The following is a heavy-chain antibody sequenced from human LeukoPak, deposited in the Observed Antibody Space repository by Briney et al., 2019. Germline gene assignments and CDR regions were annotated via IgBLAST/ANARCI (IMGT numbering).Heavy chain of an antibody. D-gene: IGHD2-21*01. Sequence: GGSLRLSCAASGFTFSSYSMNWVRQAPGKGLEWVSYISSSSSTIYYADSVKGRFTISRDNAKKSTYLQMNRVRAEDTAVYYCARDYGDHPYPEVTLDLWGQGTLVTVSS. CDR3: ARDYGDHPYPEVTLDL. J-gene: IGHJ4*02. CDR1: GFTFSSYS. V-gene: IGHV3-48*04. CDR2: ISSSSSTI.